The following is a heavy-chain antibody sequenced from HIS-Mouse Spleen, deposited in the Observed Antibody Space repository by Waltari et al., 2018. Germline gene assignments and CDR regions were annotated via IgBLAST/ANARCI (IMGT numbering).Heavy chain of an antibody. CDR2: IKPNRGGT. CDR1: GYTFTGYY. J-gene: IGHJ4*02. V-gene: IGHV1-2*02. CDR3: ARGLVGRDYGDWGY. D-gene: IGHD4-17*01. Sequence: QVQLVQSGAEVKKPGSSVKVSCKASGYTFTGYYMHWVRQAPGQGLEWMGWIKPNRGGTNYAQKFQGRVTMTRGTSISTAYMELSRLRSDDTAVYYCARGLVGRDYGDWGYWGQGTLVTVSS.